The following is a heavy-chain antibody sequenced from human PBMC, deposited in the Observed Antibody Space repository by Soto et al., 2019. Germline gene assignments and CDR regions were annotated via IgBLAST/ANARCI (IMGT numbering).Heavy chain of an antibody. Sequence: SETLSLTCSVSGGSISNYYWSWIRQPPGKGLEWIGYIYYSGSTNYNPSFESRVTISVDTSKNQFSLKLNSVTAADTAVYYCARQLDTTGWYLTFDSWGRGIMVTVSS. D-gene: IGHD6-19*01. CDR1: GGSISNYY. J-gene: IGHJ4*02. V-gene: IGHV4-59*08. CDR2: IYYSGST. CDR3: ARQLDTTGWYLTFDS.